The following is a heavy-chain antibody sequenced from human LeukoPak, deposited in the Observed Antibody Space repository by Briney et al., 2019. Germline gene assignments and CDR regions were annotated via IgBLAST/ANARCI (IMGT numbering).Heavy chain of an antibody. Sequence: GGSLRLSCAASGFTFDDYGMSWVRQAPGKGLEWVSGINWSGGSTGYADSVKGRFTISRDNAKNSLYLQMNSLRAEDTALYYCARVWATYYYYYMDVWGKGTTVTVSS. D-gene: IGHD3-16*01. CDR1: GFTFDDYG. CDR2: INWSGGST. V-gene: IGHV3-20*04. CDR3: ARVWATYYYYYMDV. J-gene: IGHJ6*03.